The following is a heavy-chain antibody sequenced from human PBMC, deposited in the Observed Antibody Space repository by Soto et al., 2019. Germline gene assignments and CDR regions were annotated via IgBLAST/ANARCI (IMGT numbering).Heavy chain of an antibody. CDR1: GFSFVSYW. CDR2: INGNADNS. CDR3: VRDFRGAVAGSEFDH. Sequence: EVQLAESGGGLVLTGGSLRLSCAASGFSFVSYWMHWVRQVPGEGLAWVSRINGNADNSDYADSVKGRFTISRDNAMNRLYLQMDSLRADDTGGYYCVRDFRGAVAGSEFDHWGQGTLVTVSS. D-gene: IGHD6-19*01. V-gene: IGHV3-74*01. J-gene: IGHJ4*02.